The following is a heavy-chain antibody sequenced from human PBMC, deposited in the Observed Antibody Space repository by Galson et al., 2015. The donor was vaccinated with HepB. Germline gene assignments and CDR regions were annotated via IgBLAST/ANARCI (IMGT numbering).Heavy chain of an antibody. J-gene: IGHJ4*02. CDR2: ILPLFGTA. CDR3: ARAPVARDGFDYFFDY. Sequence: SVKVSCKASGGTFNSFAITWVRQAPGQGLEWMGGILPLFGTAHYSQRFQGRLSITADASTTTAYMDLSSLRSEDTALYYCARAPVARDGFDYFFDYWGQGTPVTVSS. V-gene: IGHV1-69*13. CDR1: GGTFNSFA. D-gene: IGHD5-24*01.